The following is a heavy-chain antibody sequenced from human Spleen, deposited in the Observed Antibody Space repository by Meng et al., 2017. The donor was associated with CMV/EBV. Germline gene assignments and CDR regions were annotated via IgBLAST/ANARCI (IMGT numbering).Heavy chain of an antibody. CDR2: IKQDGSEK. J-gene: IGHJ6*02. V-gene: IGHV3-7*01. CDR3: AREGNGLRFLEWLSRGEYYYGMDV. D-gene: IGHD3-3*01. CDR1: GFTFSSYW. Sequence: GGSLRLSCAASGFTFSSYWMSWVRQAPGKGLEWVANIKQDGSEKYYVDSVKGRFTISRDNAKNSLYLQMNSLRAEDTAVYYCAREGNGLRFLEWLSRGEYYYGMDVWGQGTTVTVSS.